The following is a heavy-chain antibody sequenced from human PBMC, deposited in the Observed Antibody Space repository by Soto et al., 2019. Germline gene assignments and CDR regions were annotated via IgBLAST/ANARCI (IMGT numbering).Heavy chain of an antibody. Sequence: QVQLVQSGAEVKKPGTSVKVSCKASGYTFTSYDINWVRQATGQGLEWMGWMNPNSGNTGYAQKFQGRVTMTRNTSISTAYMELSSLRSEDTAVYYCARWPDGYYYYGMDVWGQGTTVTFSS. V-gene: IGHV1-8*01. CDR2: MNPNSGNT. CDR1: GYTFTSYD. J-gene: IGHJ6*02. CDR3: ARWPDGYYYYGMDV.